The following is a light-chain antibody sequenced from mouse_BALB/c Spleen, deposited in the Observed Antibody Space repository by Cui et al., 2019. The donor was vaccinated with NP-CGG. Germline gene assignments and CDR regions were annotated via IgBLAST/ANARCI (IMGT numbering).Light chain of an antibody. CDR1: TGAVTTSNY. CDR3: HWV. V-gene: IGLV1*01. CDR2: GTN. J-gene: IGLJ1*01. Sequence: QAVVTQESALTTSPGETVTLTCRSSTGAVTTSNYANWVQEKPDHLFTGLIGGTNNRAPGVPARFSGSLIGDKAALTITGAQTEDEAWYSNHWVFGGGTKLTVL.